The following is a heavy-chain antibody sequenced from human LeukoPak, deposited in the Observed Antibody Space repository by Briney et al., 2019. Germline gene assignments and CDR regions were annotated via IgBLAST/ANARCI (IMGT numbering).Heavy chain of an antibody. J-gene: IGHJ4*02. CDR1: VGIFSSYA. CDR2: IIPIFGTA. Sequence: SVKVSCKASVGIFSSYAISWVRQAPGQGLEWMGRIIPIFGTASYAQKFQGRVTITADKSTSTAYMELSSLRSEDTAVYYCARETFDYWGQGTLVTVSS. V-gene: IGHV1-69*06. CDR3: ARETFDY.